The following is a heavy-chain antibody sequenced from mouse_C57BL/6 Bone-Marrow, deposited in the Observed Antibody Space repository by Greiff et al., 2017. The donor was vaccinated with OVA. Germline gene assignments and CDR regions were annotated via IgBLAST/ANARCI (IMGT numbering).Heavy chain of an antibody. V-gene: IGHV5-17*01. J-gene: IGHJ4*01. CDR2: ISSGSSTI. D-gene: IGHD1-1*01. Sequence: DVQLVESGGGLVKPGGSLKLSCAASGFTFSDYGMLWVRQAPEKGLEWVAYISSGSSTIYYADTVKGRFTISRDNAKNTLFLQMTSLRSEDTAMYYCARNYYYGSSPSYAMDYWGQGTSVTVSS. CDR3: ARNYYYGSSPSYAMDY. CDR1: GFTFSDYG.